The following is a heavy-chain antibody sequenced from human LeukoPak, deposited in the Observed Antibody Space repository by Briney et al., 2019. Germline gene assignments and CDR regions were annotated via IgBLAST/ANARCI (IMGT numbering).Heavy chain of an antibody. CDR1: GFTFSSYG. V-gene: IGHV3-23*01. Sequence: GGTLRLSCAASGFTFSSYGMSWVRQAPGKGLEWVSAISGSGGSTYYRDSVKGRFTISRDNSKNTLYLQMNSLRAEDTAVYYCANHRLFSYGDYVVYDYWGQGTLATVSS. D-gene: IGHD4-17*01. J-gene: IGHJ4*02. CDR3: ANHRLFSYGDYVVYDY. CDR2: ISGSGGST.